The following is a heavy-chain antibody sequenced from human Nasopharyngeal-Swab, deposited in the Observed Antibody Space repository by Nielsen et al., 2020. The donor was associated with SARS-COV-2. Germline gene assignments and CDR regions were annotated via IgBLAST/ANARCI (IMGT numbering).Heavy chain of an antibody. V-gene: IGHV3-20*01. J-gene: IGHJ6*02. D-gene: IGHD3-9*01. Sequence: GESLKISCAASGFTFDDYGMSWVRQAPGKGLEWVSGINWNGGSTGYADSVKGRFTISRDNAKNSLYLQMNSLRAEDTALYHCARGCVLTGPSCYYYGMDVWGQGTTVTVSS. CDR3: ARGCVLTGPSCYYYGMDV. CDR1: GFTFDDYG. CDR2: INWNGGST.